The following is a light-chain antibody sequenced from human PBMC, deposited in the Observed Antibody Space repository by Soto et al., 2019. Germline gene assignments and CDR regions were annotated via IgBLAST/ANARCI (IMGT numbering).Light chain of an antibody. CDR3: QQRSNWPPYT. CDR1: QSVSSY. CDR2: DAS. Sequence: EIVLTQSPDTLSLSPGERATLSCRPSQSVSSYLAWYQQKPGQAPRLLIYDASNRATGIPARFSGSGSGTDFTLTISSLEPEDFAVYYCQQRSNWPPYTFGQGIKLEIK. J-gene: IGKJ2*01. V-gene: IGKV3-11*01.